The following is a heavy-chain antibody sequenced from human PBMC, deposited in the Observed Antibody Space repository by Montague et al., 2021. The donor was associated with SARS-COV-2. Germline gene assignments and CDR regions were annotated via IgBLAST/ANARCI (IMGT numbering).Heavy chain of an antibody. Sequence: SETLSLTCTVSGASVASGNLYWSWIRQPPGKGLEWIGHMYYTGHTXYNPSLESRVTMPVDPSKNQFSLTLTSVTAADTAVYYCARSRANVPSRPGFDYWGQGALVTVSS. J-gene: IGHJ4*02. CDR3: ARSRANVPSRPGFDY. CDR2: MYYTGHT. D-gene: IGHD6-6*01. CDR1: GASVASGNLY. V-gene: IGHV4-61*01.